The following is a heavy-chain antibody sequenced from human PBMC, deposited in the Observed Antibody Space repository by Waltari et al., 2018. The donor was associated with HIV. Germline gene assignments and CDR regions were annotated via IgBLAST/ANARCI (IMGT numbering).Heavy chain of an antibody. CDR3: ARRATMTTDFDY. CDR2: IYWDDDK. J-gene: IGHJ4*02. V-gene: IGHV2-5*02. D-gene: IGHD4-17*01. Sequence: QITLKESGPTLVKPTQTLTLTCTFSGFSLSTNGVGVGWIRQPPGKALEWLALIYWDDDKRYSPSVKSRLTITKDTSKNQVVLTMTNMDPVDTATYYCARRATMTTDFDYWGQGTLVTVSS. CDR1: GFSLSTNGVG.